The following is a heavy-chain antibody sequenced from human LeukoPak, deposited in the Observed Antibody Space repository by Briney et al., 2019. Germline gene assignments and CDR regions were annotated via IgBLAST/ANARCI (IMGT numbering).Heavy chain of an antibody. V-gene: IGHV3-7*01. CDR2: IKNDGSDK. J-gene: IGHJ4*02. CDR3: VNLGYSD. D-gene: IGHD5-12*01. Sequence: GRIVTRKGLEWVATIKNDGSDKYYVDSVKGRFTLSRDNAKNSVYLQMNSLRVEDTAVYYCVNLGYSDGGQGTLVTVSS.